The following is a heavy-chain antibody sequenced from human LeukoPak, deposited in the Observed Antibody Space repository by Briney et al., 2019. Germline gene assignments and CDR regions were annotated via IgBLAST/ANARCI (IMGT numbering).Heavy chain of an antibody. D-gene: IGHD3-22*01. V-gene: IGHV3-23*01. CDR2: ITNGGGNT. J-gene: IGHJ4*02. CDR3: AKGATSAYFSPLDS. Sequence: QAGGSLRLSCGASGFTFSNYAISWVRKAPGKGREGASGITNGGGNTKYADSVKVRFTISRDNAKNTLYLQMDSLRAEDTAIYYCAKGATSAYFSPLDSWGQGTLVTVSS. CDR1: GFTFSNYA.